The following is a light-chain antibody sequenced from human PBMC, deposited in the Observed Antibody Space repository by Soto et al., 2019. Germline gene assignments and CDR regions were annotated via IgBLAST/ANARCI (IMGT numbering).Light chain of an antibody. CDR3: GTWDGSLSGLV. J-gene: IGLJ2*01. Sequence: QSVLTQPPSVSGAPGQKVTISCSGSSSNIGSNYVSWYQQLPGTAPKLLIYENNKRPSGIPDRFSGSKSGTSATLGISGLQTGDEADYYCGTWDGSLSGLVFGGGTKVTVL. V-gene: IGLV1-51*02. CDR1: SSNIGSNY. CDR2: ENN.